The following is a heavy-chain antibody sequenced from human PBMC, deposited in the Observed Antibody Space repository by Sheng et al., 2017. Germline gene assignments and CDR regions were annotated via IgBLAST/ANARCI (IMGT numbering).Heavy chain of an antibody. Sequence: GGDVKKPGASVKVSCKASGYTFTTYSITWVRQAPGQGLEWMGWISTYNGDTKFAQKFQGRVTMTTDTSTRTVYMELRGLRSDDTAVYYCARGVDSRSPDRYYYYMDVWGQGTTVTVSS. J-gene: IGHJ6*03. D-gene: IGHD6-6*01. CDR3: ARGVDSRSPDRYYYYMDV. V-gene: IGHV1-18*01. CDR2: ISTYNGDT. CDR1: GYTFTTYS.